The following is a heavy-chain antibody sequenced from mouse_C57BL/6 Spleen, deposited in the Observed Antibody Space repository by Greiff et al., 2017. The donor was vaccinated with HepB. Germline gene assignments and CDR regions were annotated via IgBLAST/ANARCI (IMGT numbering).Heavy chain of an antibody. CDR1: GYTFTSYW. V-gene: IGHV1-52*01. CDR3: ARGDYDYDGNWYFDV. D-gene: IGHD2-4*01. CDR2: IDPSDSET. Sequence: QVQLQQPGAELVRPGSSVKLSCKASGYTFTSYWMHWVKQRPIQGLEWIGNIDPSDSETHYNQKFKDKATLTVDKSSSTAYMQLSSLTSEDSAVYYCARGDYDYDGNWYFDVWGTGTTVTVSS. J-gene: IGHJ1*03.